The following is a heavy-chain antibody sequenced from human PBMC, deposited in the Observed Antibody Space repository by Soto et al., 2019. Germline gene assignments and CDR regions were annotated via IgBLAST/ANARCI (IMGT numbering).Heavy chain of an antibody. V-gene: IGHV4-59*01. Sequence: SETLSLTCTVSGGSISPYYWSWIRQPPGRGLEWIGYIYYSGSTNYNPSLKGRVTISVDTSKNQFSLNLSSVTAADTAVYYCVILSWVDYGGIFASWGQGTLDTVSS. CDR1: GGSISPYY. CDR2: IYYSGST. CDR3: VILSWVDYGGIFAS. D-gene: IGHD2-15*01. J-gene: IGHJ5*01.